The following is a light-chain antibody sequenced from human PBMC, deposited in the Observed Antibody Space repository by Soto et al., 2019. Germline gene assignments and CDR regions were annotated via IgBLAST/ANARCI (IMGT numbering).Light chain of an antibody. CDR2: DVS. V-gene: IGLV2-14*01. J-gene: IGLJ1*01. CDR3: ISYTSCSTLPYV. Sequence: QSALTQPASVSGSPGQSITISCTGTSSDVGGYNYVSWYQQHPGKAPKLMIYDVSNRPSGVSNRFSGSKSGNTASLTISGLQAEDEADYYCISYTSCSTLPYVFGTGTKLTVL. CDR1: SSDVGGYNY.